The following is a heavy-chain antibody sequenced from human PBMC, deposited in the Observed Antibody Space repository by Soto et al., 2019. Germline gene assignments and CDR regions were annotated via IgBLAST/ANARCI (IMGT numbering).Heavy chain of an antibody. J-gene: IGHJ4*02. CDR2: IRGSGDST. CDR3: AKERSSGWSFDY. D-gene: IGHD6-19*01. Sequence: EVQLLQSGGGLVQPGGSLRLSCAASGFTFSTDAMNWVRQAPGKGLVWVSGIRGSGDSTYYADSVKGRFTVSTDNSKNSLYLQMNSLRAEDAAVFYCAKERSSGWSFDYWGQGTLVTGSS. CDR1: GFTFSTDA. V-gene: IGHV3-23*01.